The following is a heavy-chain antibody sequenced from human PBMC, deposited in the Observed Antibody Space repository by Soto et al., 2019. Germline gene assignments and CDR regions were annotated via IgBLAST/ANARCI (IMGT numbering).Heavy chain of an antibody. Sequence: SQTLSLTCAISGDSVSRNSAVWNWIRQSPSRGLEWLGRTYYRSKWYNDYAVSVKSRITINPDTSKNQFSLQLNSVTPEDTAVYYCARNLGSSGYDPFDYWGQGTLVTVSS. V-gene: IGHV6-1*01. CDR3: ARNLGSSGYDPFDY. CDR1: GDSVSRNSAV. CDR2: TYYRSKWYN. J-gene: IGHJ4*02. D-gene: IGHD5-12*01.